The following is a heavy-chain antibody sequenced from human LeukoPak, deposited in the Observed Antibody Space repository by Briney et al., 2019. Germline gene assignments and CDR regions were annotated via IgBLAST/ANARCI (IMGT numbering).Heavy chain of an antibody. CDR2: SRDKANSYST. CDR1: GFTLSDHY. J-gene: IGHJ4*02. CDR3: APLSPID. Sequence: RSGGSLRLSCGASGFTLSDHYMDWVRQAPGKGLEWVGRSRDKANSYSTEHAASVKGRFTISRDDSKNSLYLQMNSLKTEDTAVYYCAPLSPIDWGQGTLVTVSS. V-gene: IGHV3-72*01. D-gene: IGHD2-21*01.